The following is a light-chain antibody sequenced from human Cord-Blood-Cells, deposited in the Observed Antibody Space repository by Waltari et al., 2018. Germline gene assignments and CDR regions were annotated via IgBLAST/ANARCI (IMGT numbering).Light chain of an antibody. CDR1: QDISNY. CDR3: QQYDNLPFT. V-gene: IGKV1-33*01. CDR2: DTS. Sequence: DIQMPQSPSSLSASVGDRVTVTCHASQDISNYLNWYQQKPGKAPKLLIYDTSNLETGVPSRFSGSGSGTDFTFTISSLQPEDIATYYCQQYDNLPFTFGPGTKVDIK. J-gene: IGKJ3*01.